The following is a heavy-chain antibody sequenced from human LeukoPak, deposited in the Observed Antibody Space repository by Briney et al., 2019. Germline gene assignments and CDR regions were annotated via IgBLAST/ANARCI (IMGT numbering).Heavy chain of an antibody. J-gene: IGHJ4*02. CDR3: TRRDYYDSSGYYDY. D-gene: IGHD3-22*01. Sequence: PGGSLRLSCAASGFTFSGSAMHWVRQASGKGLEWVGRIRSKANSYATAYAASVKGRFTISRDNSKNTAYLQMTSLKTEDTAVYYCTRRDYYDSSGYYDYWGQGTLVTVSS. V-gene: IGHV3-73*01. CDR1: GFTFSGSA. CDR2: IRSKANSYAT.